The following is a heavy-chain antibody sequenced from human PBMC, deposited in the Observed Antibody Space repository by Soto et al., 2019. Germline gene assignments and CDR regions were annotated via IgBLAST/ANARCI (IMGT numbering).Heavy chain of an antibody. J-gene: IGHJ6*02. CDR1: GFPYSSHA. CDR3: ARDEGGYDILPGPDPGKYYYYGMEV. CDR2: ISYDGSNK. V-gene: IGHV3-30-3*01. Sequence: GVSLRLSCAASGFPYSSHAMHWARQAPGKGLERVALISYDGSNKYYADSVKGRFTISRDNSKNTLYLQMNSLRAEDTAVYYCARDEGGYDILPGPDPGKYYYYGMEVWGQGTTVTVSS. D-gene: IGHD3-9*01.